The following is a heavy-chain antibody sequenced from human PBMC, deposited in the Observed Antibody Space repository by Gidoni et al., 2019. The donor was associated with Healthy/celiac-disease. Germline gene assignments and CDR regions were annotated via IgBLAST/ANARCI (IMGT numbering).Heavy chain of an antibody. V-gene: IGHV4-34*01. CDR1: GGSFSGYY. CDR3: ASSPIVGAREGYFDY. Sequence: QVQLQQWGAGLLKPSETLSLTCAVYGGSFSGYYWSWIRQPPGTGLEWIGEINHSGSTNYNPSLKSRVTISVDTSKNQFSLKLSSVTAADTAVYYCASSPIVGAREGYFDYWGQGTLVTVSS. CDR2: INHSGST. J-gene: IGHJ4*02. D-gene: IGHD1-26*01.